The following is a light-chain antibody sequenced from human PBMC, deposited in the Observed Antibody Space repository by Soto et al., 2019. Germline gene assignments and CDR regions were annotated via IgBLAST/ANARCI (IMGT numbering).Light chain of an antibody. CDR2: EVT. J-gene: IGLJ1*01. CDR1: SSDVGGYNY. V-gene: IGLV2-14*01. CDR3: SSYTSSTTLHV. Sequence: QSVLTQPASVSGSPGQSITISCSGTSSDVGGYNYVSWYQHHPGKGPKLIIFEVTYRPSGVSSRFSGSKSGNTASLTISGLQAEDEADYYCSSYTSSTTLHVFGTGTKLTVL.